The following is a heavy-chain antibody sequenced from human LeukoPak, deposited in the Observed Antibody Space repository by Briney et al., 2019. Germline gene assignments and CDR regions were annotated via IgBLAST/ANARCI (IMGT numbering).Heavy chain of an antibody. CDR2: FDPEDGET. V-gene: IGHV1-24*01. J-gene: IGHJ5*02. Sequence: GASVKVSCKASGYTLTELSMHWVRQAPGKGLEWMGGFDPEDGETIYAQKFQGRVTMTEDTSTDTAYMELSSLRSEDTAVYYCATGAWETPGGQVSWFDPWGQGTLVTVSS. D-gene: IGHD1-26*01. CDR3: ATGAWETPGGQVSWFDP. CDR1: GYTLTELS.